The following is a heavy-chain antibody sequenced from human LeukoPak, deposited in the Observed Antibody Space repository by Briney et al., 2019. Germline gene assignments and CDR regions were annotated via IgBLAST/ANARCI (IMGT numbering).Heavy chain of an antibody. CDR2: ISGSGGST. D-gene: IGHD3-22*01. CDR3: AKDDYDTSDFDY. J-gene: IGHJ4*02. Sequence: PGGSLRLSCAASGFTFSSYGMHWVRQAPGKGLEWVSAISGSGGSTYYADSVKGRFTISRDNSKITLYLQMNSLRAEDSAVYYCAKDDYDTSDFDYWGQGTLVTVSS. CDR1: GFTFSSYG. V-gene: IGHV3-23*01.